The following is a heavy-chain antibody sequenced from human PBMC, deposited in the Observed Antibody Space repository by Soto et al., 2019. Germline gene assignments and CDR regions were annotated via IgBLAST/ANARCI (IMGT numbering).Heavy chain of an antibody. CDR2: IYYSGST. Sequence: SETLSLTCSVSRGSVSSATYYWNWMRQPPGKPLEWIGYIYYSGSTNYNPSLKSRVTISLDTSNDRFSLRLSSVTAADTAVYYCARTRDTNINYYSALDVWGPGTKVTVSS. J-gene: IGHJ6*02. V-gene: IGHV4-61*01. CDR1: RGSVSSATYY. D-gene: IGHD1-20*01. CDR3: ARTRDTNINYYSALDV.